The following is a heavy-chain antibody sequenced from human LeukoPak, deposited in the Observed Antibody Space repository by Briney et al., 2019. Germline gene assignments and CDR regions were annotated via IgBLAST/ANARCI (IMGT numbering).Heavy chain of an antibody. CDR1: GGSISSYY. V-gene: IGHV4-39*01. Sequence: SETLSLTCTVSGGSISSYYWGWIRQPPGKGLEWIGSIYYSGSTYYNPSLKSRVTISVDTSKNQFSLKLSSVTAADTAVYYCARVHSAYRYYYDSSGLDYFDYWGQGTLVTVSS. CDR3: ARVHSAYRYYYDSSGLDYFDY. J-gene: IGHJ4*02. D-gene: IGHD3-22*01. CDR2: IYYSGST.